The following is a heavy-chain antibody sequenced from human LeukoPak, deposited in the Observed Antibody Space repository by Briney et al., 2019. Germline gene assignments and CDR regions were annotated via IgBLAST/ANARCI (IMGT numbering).Heavy chain of an antibody. CDR1: GGSFSGYY. CDR3: ARVEYQLLSSAFDI. CDR2: VNHSGST. V-gene: IGHV4-34*01. D-gene: IGHD2-2*01. Sequence: SETLSLTCAVYGGSFSGYYWSWIRQPPGKGLEWIGEVNHSGSTNYNPSLKSRVTISVDTSKNQFSLKLSSVTAADTAVYYCARVEYQLLSSAFDIWGQGTMVTVSS. J-gene: IGHJ3*02.